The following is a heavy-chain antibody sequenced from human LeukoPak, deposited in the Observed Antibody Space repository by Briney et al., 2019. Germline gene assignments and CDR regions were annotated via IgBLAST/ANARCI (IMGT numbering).Heavy chain of an antibody. CDR3: ATEEMREVEYSSSKRNWFDP. Sequence: GASVKVSCKASGYTFTSYGISWVRQAPGRGLEWMGWISAYNGNTNYAQKLQGRVTMTTDTSTSTAYMELRSLRSDDTAVYYCATEEMREVEYSSSKRNWFDPWGQGTLVTVSS. CDR2: ISAYNGNT. D-gene: IGHD6-6*01. CDR1: GYTFTSYG. J-gene: IGHJ5*02. V-gene: IGHV1-18*01.